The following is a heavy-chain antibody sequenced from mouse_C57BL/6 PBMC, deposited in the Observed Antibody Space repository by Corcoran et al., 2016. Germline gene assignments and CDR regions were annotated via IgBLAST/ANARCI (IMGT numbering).Heavy chain of an antibody. CDR1: GYTFTDYY. D-gene: IGHD1-1*01. J-gene: IGHJ3*01. CDR3: ARGADYGSFAWVVY. CDR2: INPNNGGT. V-gene: IGHV1-26*01. Sequence: EVQLQQSGPELVKPGASVKISCKASGYTFTDYYMKWVKQSHGKSLEWIGDINPNNGGTSYNQKFKGKATLTVDKSSSTAYMELRSLTSEDSAGYYCARGADYGSFAWVVYGGQGTLVTVSA.